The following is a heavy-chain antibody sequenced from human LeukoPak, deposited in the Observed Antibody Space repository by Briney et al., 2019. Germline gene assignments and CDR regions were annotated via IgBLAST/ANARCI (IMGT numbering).Heavy chain of an antibody. CDR1: GGSISSYY. CDR2: IYYSGST. V-gene: IGHV4-59*01. J-gene: IGHJ4*02. Sequence: PSETLSLTCTVSGGSISSYYWSWIRQPPGKGLEWIGYIYYSGSTNYNPPLKSRVTISVDTSKNQFSLKLSSVTAADTAVYYCARDFGGYSGYDYFDYWGQGTLVTVSS. CDR3: ARDFGGYSGYDYFDY. D-gene: IGHD5-12*01.